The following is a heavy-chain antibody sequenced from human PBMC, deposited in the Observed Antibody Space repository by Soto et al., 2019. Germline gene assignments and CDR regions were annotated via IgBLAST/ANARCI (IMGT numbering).Heavy chain of an antibody. CDR3: AHSDSEQLVRGIVV. J-gene: IGHJ4*02. Sequence: SGPTLVNPTQTLTLTCTFSGFSLSTSGVGVGWIRQPPGKALEWLALIYWNDDKRYSPSLKSRLTITKDTSKNQVVLTMTNMDTVVTATYYCAHSDSEQLVRGIVVWSQGALVTLSS. CDR1: GFSLSTSGVG. V-gene: IGHV2-5*01. D-gene: IGHD6-6*01. CDR2: IYWNDDK.